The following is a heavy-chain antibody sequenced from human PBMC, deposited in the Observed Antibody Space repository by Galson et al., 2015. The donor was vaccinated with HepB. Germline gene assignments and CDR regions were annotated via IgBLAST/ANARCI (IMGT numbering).Heavy chain of an antibody. V-gene: IGHV3-21*01. CDR1: GFTFSSYN. J-gene: IGHJ6*03. D-gene: IGHD1-26*01. Sequence: SLRLSCAASGFTFSSYNMNWVRQAPGKGLEWVSSITRGSSHTFYSDSVRGRFTISRDDAKNSLFLQVNSLGAEDTAVYYCARDPYSGSLGYDYYYYMDVWGIGTTVTVSS. CDR2: ITRGSSHT. CDR3: ARDPYSGSLGYDYYYYMDV.